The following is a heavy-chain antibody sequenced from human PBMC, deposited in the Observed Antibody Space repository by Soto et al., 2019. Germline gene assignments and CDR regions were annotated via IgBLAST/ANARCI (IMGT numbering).Heavy chain of an antibody. CDR1: GGSFSGYY. CDR2: INHSGST. V-gene: IGHV4-34*01. Sequence: PSETLSLTCAVYGGSFSGYYWSWIRQPPGKGLEWIGEINHSGSTNYNPSLKSRVTISVDTSKNQFSLKLSSVTAADTAVYYCARGPLGWFDPWGQGTLVTVSS. CDR3: ARGPLGWFDP. J-gene: IGHJ5*02.